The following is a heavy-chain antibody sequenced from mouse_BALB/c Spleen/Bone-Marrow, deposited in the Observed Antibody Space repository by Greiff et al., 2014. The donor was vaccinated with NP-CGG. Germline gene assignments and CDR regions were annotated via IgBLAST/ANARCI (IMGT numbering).Heavy chain of an antibody. V-gene: IGHV1S41*01. CDR3: ARGSYYYGSSSPWFAN. D-gene: IGHD1-1*01. CDR1: GYTFTSYW. Sequence: DLVKPGASVKLSCKASGYTFTSYWINWIKQRPGQGLEWIGRIPPGSGTTYYNEMFKGKATLTVDTSSTTAYIQLSSLSSEDSAVYFCARGSYYYGSSSPWFANWGQGTLVTVSA. J-gene: IGHJ3*01. CDR2: IPPGSGTT.